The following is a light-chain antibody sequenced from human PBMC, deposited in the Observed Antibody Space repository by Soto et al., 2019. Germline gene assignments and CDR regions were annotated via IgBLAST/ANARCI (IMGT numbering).Light chain of an antibody. CDR3: QQYGSSSYT. V-gene: IGKV3-20*01. J-gene: IGKJ2*01. CDR2: AAS. CDR1: QSISSSY. Sequence: IVLTQSPGTLSLSPGERATLSCRASQSISSSYLAWYQQKPGQAPRLLIYAASSRATGIPDRFSGSGSGTDFTLTIRRLEPEDFAVYYCQQYGSSSYTFGQGTQLEIK.